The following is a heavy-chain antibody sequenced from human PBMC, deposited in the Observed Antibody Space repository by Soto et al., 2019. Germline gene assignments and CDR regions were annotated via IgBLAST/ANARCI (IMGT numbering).Heavy chain of an antibody. CDR2: IIPIFGTT. CDR3: AGVTFGGVRVNN. J-gene: IGHJ4*02. CDR1: GGTFNSYG. V-gene: IGHV1-69*12. D-gene: IGHD3-16*01. Sequence: QVQLVQSGAEVKKPGSSVKVSCKASGGTFNSYGISWVRQAPGQGLEWMGGIIPIFGTTYYAQNFQGRVTITADETTSTAYMEMNSLRSEDTAVYYCAGVTFGGVRVNNWGQGTLVSVSS.